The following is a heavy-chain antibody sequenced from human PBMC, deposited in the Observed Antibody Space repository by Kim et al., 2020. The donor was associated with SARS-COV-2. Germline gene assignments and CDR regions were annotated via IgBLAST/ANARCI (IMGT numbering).Heavy chain of an antibody. CDR1: GFTFNTYG. V-gene: IGHV3-30*03. Sequence: GGSLRLSCAVSGFTFNTYGMHWVRQAPGKGLEWVAVISYDGSHKYYVDSVKGRFTISRDNPKNTLYLQMNSLRIEDTAVYYCARSFSGSYFGYDYWGQGSLVTVRS. CDR3: ARSFSGSYFGYDY. D-gene: IGHD1-26*01. CDR2: ISYDGSHK. J-gene: IGHJ4*02.